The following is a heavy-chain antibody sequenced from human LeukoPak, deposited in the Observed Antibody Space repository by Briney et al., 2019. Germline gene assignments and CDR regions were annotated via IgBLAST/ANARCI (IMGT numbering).Heavy chain of an antibody. CDR3: ARTGGPFDY. V-gene: IGHV4-30-2*01. Sequence: SQTLSLTCAVSGGSISSGGYSWSWIRQPPGKGLEWIGYIYHSGSTYYNPSLKSRVTISVDRSKNQFSLKLSSVTAADTAVYYCARTGGPFDYWGQGTLFTVSS. CDR2: IYHSGST. J-gene: IGHJ4*02. CDR1: GGSISSGGYS. D-gene: IGHD4-23*01.